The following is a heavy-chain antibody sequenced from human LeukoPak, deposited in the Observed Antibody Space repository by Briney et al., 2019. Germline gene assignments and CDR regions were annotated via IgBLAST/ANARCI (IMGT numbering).Heavy chain of an antibody. CDR2: ISYSGST. V-gene: IGHV4-59*01. J-gene: IGHJ4*02. CDR1: GGSISGYY. D-gene: IGHD1-20*01. CDR3: ARGNWSPDY. Sequence: PSETPSLTCTVSGGSISGYYWNWIRQPPGKGLQWIGYISYSGSTSYNPSLKSRVTISIDTSKNQFSLKLTSVTAADSAMYFCARGNWSPDYWGQGTLVTVSS.